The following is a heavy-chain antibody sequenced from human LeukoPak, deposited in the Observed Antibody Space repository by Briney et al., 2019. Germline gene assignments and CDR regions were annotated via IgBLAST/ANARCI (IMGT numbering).Heavy chain of an antibody. CDR2: ISGSGGST. J-gene: IGHJ4*02. D-gene: IGHD5-12*01. Sequence: PGGSLRLSCAASGFTFSSYGMSWVRQAPGKGLEWVSAISGSGGSTYYADSVKGRFTISRDNSKNTLYLQMNSLRAEDTAVYYCAKLTVDIVATTGPPALRPYYFDYWGQGTLVTVSS. CDR1: GFTFSSYG. V-gene: IGHV3-23*01. CDR3: AKLTVDIVATTGPPALRPYYFDY.